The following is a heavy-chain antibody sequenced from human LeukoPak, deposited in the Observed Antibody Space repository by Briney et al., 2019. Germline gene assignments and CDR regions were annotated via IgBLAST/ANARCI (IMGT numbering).Heavy chain of an antibody. J-gene: IGHJ5*02. CDR2: IFHSGST. CDR1: GDSISTYY. CDR3: ARDSNSRLTMVRGVLGWFDP. V-gene: IGHV4-38-2*02. Sequence: SETLSLTCTVSGDSISTYYWTWIRQSPGKGLEWIGSIFHSGSTYYSPSLSHRVYLSVDTSKNQFSLKLTSMTAADTAVYYCARDSNSRLTMVRGVLGWFDPWGPGILVSVSS. D-gene: IGHD3-10*01.